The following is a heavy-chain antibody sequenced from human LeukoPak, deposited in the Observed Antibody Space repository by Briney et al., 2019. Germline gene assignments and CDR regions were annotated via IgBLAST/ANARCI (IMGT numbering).Heavy chain of an antibody. V-gene: IGHV1-69*01. Sequence: GASVKLSCKAAGATFSSYAISWVRQAPGQGLEWMGGIIPIFGTANYAQKFQGRVTITADESTSTAYMELSSLRSEETAVYYCARGVPQAVTTPGGHYFDYWGQGTLVTVSS. J-gene: IGHJ4*02. D-gene: IGHD4-17*01. CDR1: GATFSSYA. CDR2: IIPIFGTA. CDR3: ARGVPQAVTTPGGHYFDY.